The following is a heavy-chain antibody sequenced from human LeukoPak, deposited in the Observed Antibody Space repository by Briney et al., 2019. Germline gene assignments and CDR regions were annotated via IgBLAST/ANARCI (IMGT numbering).Heavy chain of an antibody. J-gene: IGHJ6*02. CDR3: AKAGLLWFGESWMDV. CDR1: GFTFSSSG. V-gene: IGHV3-30*18. Sequence: PGGSLRLSCAASGFTFSSSGMHWVRQAPGKGLEWVAVISYDGSIKDYADSVKGRFTISRDNSKNTLYLQMNSLRADDTAVYFCAKAGLLWFGESWMDVWGQGTTVTVSS. D-gene: IGHD3-10*01. CDR2: ISYDGSIK.